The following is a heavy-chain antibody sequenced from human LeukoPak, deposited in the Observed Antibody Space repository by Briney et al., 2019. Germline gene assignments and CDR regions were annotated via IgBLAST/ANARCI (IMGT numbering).Heavy chain of an antibody. Sequence: SETLSLTCTVSGGSISSYYWSWIRQPPGKGLEWIGYIYYIGSSNNNPPPKSRATIPVKTSKTQFSLRRSSGTSPATAVYYGGINSYHPYLKQRVTISVSTSKNQFSLKLSSVNAADTAVYYCARLRNYGSENYYSDYWGQGALVTVCS. D-gene: IGHD3-10*01. CDR1: GGSISSYY. CDR3: GINSYHPYLKQRVTISVSTSKNQFSLKLSSVNAADTAVYYCARLRNYGSENYYSDY. CDR2: IYYIGSS. J-gene: IGHJ4*02. V-gene: IGHV4-59*08.